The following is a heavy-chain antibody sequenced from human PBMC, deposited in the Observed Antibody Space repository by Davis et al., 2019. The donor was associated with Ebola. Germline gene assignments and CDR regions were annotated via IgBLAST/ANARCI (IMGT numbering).Heavy chain of an antibody. J-gene: IGHJ4*02. V-gene: IGHV1-3*01. CDR2: INAGNDNT. CDR1: GYTFTSYA. CDR3: ARASAAIRIAAAGTLDY. D-gene: IGHD6-13*01. Sequence: ASVKVSCKASGYTFTSYAMHWVRQAPGQRLEWMGWINAGNDNTKYSQKFQGRVTITRDTSASTAYMELSSLRSEDTAVYYCARASAAIRIAAAGTLDYWGQGTLVTVSS.